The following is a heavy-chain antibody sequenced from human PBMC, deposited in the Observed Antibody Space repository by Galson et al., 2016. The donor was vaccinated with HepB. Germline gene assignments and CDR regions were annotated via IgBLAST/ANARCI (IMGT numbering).Heavy chain of an antibody. CDR1: GDSINFDVYY. CDR2: ISHTGAI. D-gene: IGHD2-15*01. Sequence: SETLSLTCSVSGDSINFDVYYWYWGWIRRSPGKGLEWIGTISHTGAIYSNSSLKSRLTISIDRSRNEFSLDLSSVTAADTAVYFCARDRDCNGHRCYSEERGRDSWGQGTVVTVSS. J-gene: IGHJ3*02. V-gene: IGHV4-39*02. CDR3: ARDRDCNGHRCYSEERGRDS.